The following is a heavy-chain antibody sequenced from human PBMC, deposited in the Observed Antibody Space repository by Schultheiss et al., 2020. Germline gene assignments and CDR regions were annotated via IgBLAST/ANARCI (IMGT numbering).Heavy chain of an antibody. CDR1: RFSFSSYA. CDR2: ISGSGTST. V-gene: IGHV3-23*01. Sequence: GGSLRLSCAASRFSFSSYAMSWVRQAPGKGLEWVSTISGSGTSTRYVDSVKGRFTISRDNSKNTLFLQMNSLRADDTAVYYCARDHEAVAGPYYYYYGMDVWGQGTTVTVSS. D-gene: IGHD6-19*01. CDR3: ARDHEAVAGPYYYYYGMDV. J-gene: IGHJ6*02.